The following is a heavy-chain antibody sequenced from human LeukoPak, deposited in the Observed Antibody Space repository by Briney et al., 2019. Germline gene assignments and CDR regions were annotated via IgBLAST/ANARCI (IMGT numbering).Heavy chain of an antibody. J-gene: IGHJ3*02. CDR2: IYYSGST. D-gene: IGHD3-10*01. Sequence: SETLSLTCTVSGGSISSYYWSRVRQPPGKGLEWIGYIYYSGSTNYNPSLKSRVTISVDTSKNQFSLKLSSVTAADTAVYYCARAHGETDAFDIWGQGTMVTVSS. CDR1: GGSISSYY. V-gene: IGHV4-59*01. CDR3: ARAHGETDAFDI.